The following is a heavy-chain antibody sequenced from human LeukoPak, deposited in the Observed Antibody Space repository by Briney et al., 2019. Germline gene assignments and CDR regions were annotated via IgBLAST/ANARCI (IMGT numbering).Heavy chain of an antibody. V-gene: IGHV7-4-1*02. CDR2: INTNTGNP. CDR3: ARTEMILTKRTYYYYMDV. D-gene: IGHD5-24*01. Sequence: ASVKVSCRASGYTFTSYAMNWVRQAPGQGLEWMGWINTNTGNPTYAQGFTGRFVFSLDTSVSTAYLQISSLKAEDTAVYYCARTEMILTKRTYYYYMDVWGKGTTVTVSS. CDR1: GYTFTSYA. J-gene: IGHJ6*03.